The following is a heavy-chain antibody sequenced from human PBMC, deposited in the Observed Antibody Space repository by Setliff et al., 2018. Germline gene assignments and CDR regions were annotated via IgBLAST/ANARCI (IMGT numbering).Heavy chain of an antibody. CDR2: FNPNSGDT. CDR1: GGTFNNYL. D-gene: IGHD3-3*01. CDR3: VRDSPSSLYNFWSGCSDY. Sequence: ASVKVSCKASGGTFNNYLISWVRQAPGQGLEWMGRFNPNSGDTNSAQKFQGRVTMTRDTSISTAYMELSRLKYDDTAVFYCVRDSPSSLYNFWSGCSDYWGQGTLVTV. V-gene: IGHV1-2*06. J-gene: IGHJ4*02.